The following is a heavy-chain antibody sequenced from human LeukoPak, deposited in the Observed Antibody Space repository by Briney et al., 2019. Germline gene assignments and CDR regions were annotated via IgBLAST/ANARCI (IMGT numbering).Heavy chain of an antibody. CDR2: IHPNNGDT. D-gene: IGHD3-10*01. CDR3: ARDGPAQMVDLDY. Sequence: DSVKVSCKASGYTFSGTGWYLYWLRQAPGQGLGCMGWIHPNNGDTAYAQKFEGRVAMTRDTSISTAYMELRRLRPDDTAVYSCARDGPAQMVDLDYWGQGTLVTVSS. J-gene: IGHJ4*02. V-gene: IGHV1-2*02. CDR1: GYTFSGTGWY.